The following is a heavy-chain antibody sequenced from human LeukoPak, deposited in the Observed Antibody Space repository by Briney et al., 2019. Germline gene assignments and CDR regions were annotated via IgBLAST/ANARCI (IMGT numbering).Heavy chain of an antibody. CDR3: ARDQRGYCSSTSCHQDWYFDL. D-gene: IGHD2-2*01. CDR1: GYTFTSYG. V-gene: IGHV1-18*01. Sequence: ASVTVSCKASGYTFTSYGISWVRQAPGQGLEWMGWISAYNGNTNYAQKLQGRVTMTTDTSTSTAYMELRSLRSDDTAVYYCARDQRGYCSSTSCHQDWYFDLWGRGTLVTVSS. CDR2: ISAYNGNT. J-gene: IGHJ2*01.